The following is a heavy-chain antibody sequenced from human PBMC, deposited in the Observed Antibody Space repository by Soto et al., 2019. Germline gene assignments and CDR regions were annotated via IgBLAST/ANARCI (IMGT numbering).Heavy chain of an antibody. Sequence: GGSLRLSCATSGFTFKSYWMHWVRQAPGKGLVWVSGINSDGSATIYADSVKGRFTISRHNAKNTLYLQMSSLRAEDTAVYYCAKEAHIVVVPAAIPWFDPWGQGTLVTVSS. V-gene: IGHV3-74*01. CDR1: GFTFKSYW. CDR3: AKEAHIVVVPAAIPWFDP. J-gene: IGHJ5*02. CDR2: INSDGSAT. D-gene: IGHD2-2*01.